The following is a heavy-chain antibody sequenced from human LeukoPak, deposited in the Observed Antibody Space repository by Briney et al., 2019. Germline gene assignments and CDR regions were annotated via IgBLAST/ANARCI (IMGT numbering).Heavy chain of an antibody. D-gene: IGHD2-2*01. CDR3: ARSKLGYCSSTSCPGDY. Sequence: GGSLRLSCAASGFTFSSYTMHWVRQAPGKGLEWVSSISSSSSYIYYADSVKGRFTISRDNAKNSPYLQMNSLRAEDTAVYYCARSKLGYCSSTSCPGDYWGQGTLVTVSS. CDR1: GFTFSSYT. J-gene: IGHJ4*02. V-gene: IGHV3-21*01. CDR2: ISSSSSYI.